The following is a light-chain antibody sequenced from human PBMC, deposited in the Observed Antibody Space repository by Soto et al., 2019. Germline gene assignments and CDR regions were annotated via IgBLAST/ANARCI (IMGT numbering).Light chain of an antibody. CDR2: GAS. V-gene: IGKV1-39*01. CDR1: QNIANH. J-gene: IGKJ4*01. CDR3: QQSYSTFPLA. Sequence: DIQMTQSPSSLSASWGERATITCRAVQNIANHLNCYQQKPGQAPKLLIFGASSLQSGVPSRFSGSGSGTDFTLTISSLQTEDFATYYYQQSYSTFPLAFGGGTKVQIK.